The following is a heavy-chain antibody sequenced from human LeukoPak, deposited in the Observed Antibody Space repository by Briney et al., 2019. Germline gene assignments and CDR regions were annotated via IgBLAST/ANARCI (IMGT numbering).Heavy chain of an antibody. CDR3: ARVFRRAEPHSYYMDV. J-gene: IGHJ6*03. Sequence: PSETLSLTCTVSGYSIIRGFYWSWIRQPPGKGLEWIGYIYYSGSTNYNPSLKSRVTISVDTSKNQFSLKLSSVTAADTAVYYCARVFRRAEPHSYYMDVWGKGTTVTVSS. CDR2: IYYSGST. D-gene: IGHD1-26*01. CDR1: GYSIIRGFY. V-gene: IGHV4-59*12.